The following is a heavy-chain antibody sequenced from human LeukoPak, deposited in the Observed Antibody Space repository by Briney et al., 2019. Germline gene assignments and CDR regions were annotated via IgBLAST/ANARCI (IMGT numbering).Heavy chain of an antibody. V-gene: IGHV3-7*01. CDR2: INEDGGEI. CDR1: GFTFSNSW. J-gene: IGHJ4*02. D-gene: IGHD2-2*01. Sequence: GGSLRLSCAASGFTFSNSWMTWVRQAPKKGLEWVASINEDGGEIHYVDSVKGRFTISRDNSKNTLYLQMNSLRAEDTAVYYCAKEWASCFDYWGQGTLVTVSS. CDR3: AKEWASCFDY.